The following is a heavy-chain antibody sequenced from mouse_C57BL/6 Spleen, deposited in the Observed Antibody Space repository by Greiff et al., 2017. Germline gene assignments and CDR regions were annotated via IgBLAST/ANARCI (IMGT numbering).Heavy chain of an antibody. CDR1: GYKFTDYN. Sequence: EVQLQQSGPELVKPGASVKIPCKASGYKFTDYNMDWVKQSHGKSLEWIGDINPNNGGTIYNQKFKGKDNVTVDKSSSTAYLELRSLTSEDTAVYYCARPDCLAWFAYWGQGTLVTVSA. J-gene: IGHJ3*01. CDR3: ARPDCLAWFAY. CDR2: INPNNGGT. V-gene: IGHV1-18*01.